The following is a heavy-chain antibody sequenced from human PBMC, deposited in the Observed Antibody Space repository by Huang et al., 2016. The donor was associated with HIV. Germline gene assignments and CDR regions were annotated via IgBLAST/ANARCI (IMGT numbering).Heavy chain of an antibody. D-gene: IGHD3-22*01. CDR1: GFILSTYG. CDR3: AREDYYVSSGYHPGPFDY. V-gene: IGHV3-30*06. Sequence: VQLIESGGGVVQPGTSLRLSCATSGFILSTYGMHWVRQAPGKGLRWGEFKTNDEKKKNKAEDVRGRFTVSREMANNTVLVEMRSVGVEDTAVYYCAREDYYVSSGYHPGPFDYWGQGILVTVSS. CDR2: KTNDEKKK. J-gene: IGHJ4*02.